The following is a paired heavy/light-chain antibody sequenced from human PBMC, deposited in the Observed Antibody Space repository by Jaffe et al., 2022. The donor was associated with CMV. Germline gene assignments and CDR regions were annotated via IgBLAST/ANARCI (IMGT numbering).Heavy chain of an antibody. CDR1: GYTFTGYY. D-gene: IGHD1-1*01. CDR3: ATYLPRTGTTLATMWFDP. CDR2: INPNSGGT. Sequence: QVQLVQSGAEVKKPGASVKVSCKASGYTFTGYYMHWVRQAPGQGLEWMGWINPNSGGTNYAQKFQGRVTMTRDTSISTAYMELSRLRSDDTAVYYCATYLPRTGTTLATMWFDPWGQGTLVTVSS. V-gene: IGHV1-2*02. J-gene: IGHJ5*02.
Light chain of an antibody. CDR1: KLGDKY. CDR2: QDS. Sequence: SYELTQPPSVSVSPGQTASITCSGDKLGDKYACWYQQKPGQSPVLVIYQDSKRPSGIPERFSGSNSGNTATLTISGTQAMDEADYYCQAWDSSTEGVVFGGGTKLTVL. J-gene: IGLJ2*01. V-gene: IGLV3-1*01. CDR3: QAWDSSTEGVV.